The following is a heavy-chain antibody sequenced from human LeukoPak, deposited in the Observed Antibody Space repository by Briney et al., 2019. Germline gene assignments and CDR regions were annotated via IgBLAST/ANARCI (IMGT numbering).Heavy chain of an antibody. Sequence: SSETLSLTCAVYGGSFSGYYWSWIRQPPGKGLEWIGEINHSGSTNYNPSLKSRVTISVDTSKNQFSLKLSSVTAADTAVFYCAGEPTLGTMVRGVIKKPLRWFDPWGQGTLVTVSS. CDR1: GGSFSGYY. D-gene: IGHD3-10*01. CDR3: AGEPTLGTMVRGVIKKPLRWFDP. J-gene: IGHJ5*02. CDR2: INHSGST. V-gene: IGHV4-34*01.